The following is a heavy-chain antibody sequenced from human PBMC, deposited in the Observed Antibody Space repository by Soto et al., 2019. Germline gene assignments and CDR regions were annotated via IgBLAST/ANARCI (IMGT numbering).Heavy chain of an antibody. CDR1: GGSISSSNW. CDR3: ASYSSGWRDYYYYGMDV. Sequence: QVQLQESGPRLVKPSGTLSLTCAVSGGSISSSNWWSWVRQPPGKGLEWIGEIYHSGSTNYNPSLKSRVTISVDKSKNQFSLKLSSVTAADTAVYYCASYSSGWRDYYYYGMDVWGQGTTVTVSS. D-gene: IGHD6-19*01. V-gene: IGHV4-4*02. CDR2: IYHSGST. J-gene: IGHJ6*02.